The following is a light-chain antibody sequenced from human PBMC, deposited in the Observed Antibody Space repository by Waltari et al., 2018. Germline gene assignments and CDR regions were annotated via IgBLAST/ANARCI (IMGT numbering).Light chain of an antibody. V-gene: IGLV8-61*01. CDR3: ALYMGSGIWV. CDR2: KAN. CDR1: SGSLSTTSY. J-gene: IGLJ3*02. Sequence: QTVVTQAPSLSVSPGGTVTLTCALSSGSLSTTSYATWSQQPPGQAPRTLVYKANARSSGVPDRFSGSILGNTAALTITGAQADDESDYYCALYMGSGIWVFGGGTRLTVL.